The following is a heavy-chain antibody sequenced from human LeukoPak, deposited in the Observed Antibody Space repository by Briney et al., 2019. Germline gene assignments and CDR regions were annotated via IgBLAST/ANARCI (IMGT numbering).Heavy chain of an antibody. CDR3: ARQHSGSHDY. V-gene: IGHV4-39*01. J-gene: IGHJ4*02. CDR2: IYYSGTT. Sequence: PSETLSLTCTVSGGSISSSGFYWAWIRQPPGKGLEWIGTIYYSGTTYYNPSLKSRVIISVDTSKNQFSLKVSSVTAADTAVYYCARQHSGSHDYWGQGTLVTVSS. CDR1: GGSISSSGFY. D-gene: IGHD1-26*01.